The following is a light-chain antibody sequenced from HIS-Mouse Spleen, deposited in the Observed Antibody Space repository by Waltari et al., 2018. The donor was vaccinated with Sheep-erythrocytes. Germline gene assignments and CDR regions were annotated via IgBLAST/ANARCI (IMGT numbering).Light chain of an antibody. Sequence: EIVLTQSPGTLSLSPGERATLSCRASQCVSSSYLAWYQQKPGQAPRPLIYGASRRATGIPDRFSGSGSGTDFTLTISRLEPEDFAVYYCQQYGSSPGTFGQGTKLEIK. CDR2: GAS. CDR3: QQYGSSPGT. V-gene: IGKV3-20*01. J-gene: IGKJ2*01. CDR1: QCVSSSY.